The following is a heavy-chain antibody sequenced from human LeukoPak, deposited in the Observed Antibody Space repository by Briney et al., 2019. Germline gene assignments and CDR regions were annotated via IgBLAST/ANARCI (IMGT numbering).Heavy chain of an antibody. D-gene: IGHD4-17*01. J-gene: IGHJ3*02. CDR2: INPSGGST. CDR3: ARYSRGLRVPEIAFDI. Sequence: ASVKVSCKASGYTFTSYYMHWVRQAPGQGLEWMGIINPSGGSTSYAQKFQGRVTMTRDTSTSTVYMELSSLRSEDTAVYYCARYSRGLRVPEIAFDIWGQGTMVTVSS. CDR1: GYTFTSYY. V-gene: IGHV1-46*01.